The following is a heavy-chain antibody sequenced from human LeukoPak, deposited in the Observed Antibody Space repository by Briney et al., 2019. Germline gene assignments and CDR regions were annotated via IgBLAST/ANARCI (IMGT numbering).Heavy chain of an antibody. CDR1: GGSISSGGYY. V-gene: IGHV4-30-2*01. J-gene: IGHJ5*02. Sequence: SQTLSLICTVSGGSISSGGYYWSWIRQPPGKGLEWIGYIYHSGSTYYNPSLKSRVTISVDRSKNQFSLKLSSVTAADTAVYYCARVSHYYDSSGQNNWFDPWGQGTLVTVSS. CDR3: ARVSHYYDSSGQNNWFDP. D-gene: IGHD3-22*01. CDR2: IYHSGST.